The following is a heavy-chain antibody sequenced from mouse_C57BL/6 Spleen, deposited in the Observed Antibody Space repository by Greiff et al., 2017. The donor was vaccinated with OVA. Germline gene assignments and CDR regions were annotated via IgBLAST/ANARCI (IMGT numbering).Heavy chain of an antibody. CDR2: IYPGDGDT. CDR1: GYAFSSYW. CDR3: ARVYDYLFAY. D-gene: IGHD2-4*01. J-gene: IGHJ3*01. V-gene: IGHV1-80*01. Sequence: QVQLQQSGAELVKPGASVKISCKASGYAFSSYWMNWVKQRPGKGLEWIGQIYPGDGDTNYNGKFKGKATLTADKSSSTAYMQLSSLTSEDSAVYFCARVYDYLFAYWGQGTLVTVSA.